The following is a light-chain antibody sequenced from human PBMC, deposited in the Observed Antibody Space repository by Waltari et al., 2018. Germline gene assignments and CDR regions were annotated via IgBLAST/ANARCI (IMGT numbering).Light chain of an antibody. Sequence: EVVLTQSPGTLSFSPGERATLSCRASQNIRGAYLAWYQQRPGQAPRLLIYDSFIRATGIPDRFSGSGSGADFTLTISSLAPEDSAVCFCHQYDTSPQTFGQGTKVSIK. J-gene: IGKJ1*01. CDR2: DSF. CDR3: HQYDTSPQT. V-gene: IGKV3-20*01. CDR1: QNIRGAY.